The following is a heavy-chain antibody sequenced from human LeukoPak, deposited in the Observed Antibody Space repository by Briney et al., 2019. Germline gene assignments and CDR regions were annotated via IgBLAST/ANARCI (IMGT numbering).Heavy chain of an antibody. CDR2: IYYSGST. Sequence: SGTLSLTCTVSGGSISSYYWSWIRQPPGKGLEWIGYIYYSGSTNYNPSLKSRVTISVDTSKNQFSLKLSSVTAADTAVYYCARQRGYSYGWYFDYWGQGTLVTVSS. CDR3: ARQRGYSYGWYFDY. D-gene: IGHD5-18*01. V-gene: IGHV4-59*08. J-gene: IGHJ4*02. CDR1: GGSISSYY.